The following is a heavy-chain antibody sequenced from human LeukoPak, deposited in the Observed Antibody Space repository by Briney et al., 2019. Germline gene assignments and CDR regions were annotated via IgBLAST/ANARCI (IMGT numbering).Heavy chain of an antibody. J-gene: IGHJ4*02. D-gene: IGHD3-22*01. CDR1: GGSFSGYY. CDR2: INHSGST. Sequence: PSETLSLTCAVYGGSFSGYYWSWIRQPPGKGLEWIGEINHSGSTNYNPSLKSRVTISVDTSKNQFSLKLSSVTAADTAVYYCARRGPGLYDSRLYYFDYWGQGTLVTVSS. CDR3: ARRGPGLYDSRLYYFDY. V-gene: IGHV4-34*01.